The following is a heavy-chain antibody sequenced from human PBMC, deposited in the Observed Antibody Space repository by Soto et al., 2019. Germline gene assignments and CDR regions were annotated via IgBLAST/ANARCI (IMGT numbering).Heavy chain of an antibody. J-gene: IGHJ4*02. Sequence: EVPLVESAGDLVQRGGTLRLSCAASGFPFSSYWMHCVRHTPGKRLDWVARIIGDGATTYYADSVTGRFTVSRDNAKNTLSLQISGLRAEDTAVYFCAREYYGLLTGYYTDYWGQGTLVSVSS. CDR3: AREYYGLLTGYYTDY. D-gene: IGHD3-9*01. V-gene: IGHV3-74*01. CDR1: GFPFSSYW. CDR2: IIGDGATT.